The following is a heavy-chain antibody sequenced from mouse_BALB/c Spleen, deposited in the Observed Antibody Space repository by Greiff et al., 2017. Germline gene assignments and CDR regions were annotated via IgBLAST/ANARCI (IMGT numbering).Heavy chain of an antibody. D-gene: IGHD4-1*01. CDR3: NALTGPLFAY. CDR2: IDPENGDT. J-gene: IGHJ3*01. CDR1: GFNIKDYY. V-gene: IGHV14-4*02. Sequence: EVQLQQSGAELVRSGASVKLSCTASGFNIKDYYMHWVKQRPEQGLEWIGWIDPENGDTEYAPKFQGKATMTADTSSNTAYLQLSSLTSEDTAVYYCNALTGPLFAYWGQGTLVTVSA.